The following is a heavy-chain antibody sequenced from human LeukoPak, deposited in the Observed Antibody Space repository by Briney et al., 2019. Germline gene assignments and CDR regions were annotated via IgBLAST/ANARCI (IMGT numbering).Heavy chain of an antibody. CDR1: GYTLTELS. J-gene: IGHJ4*02. CDR3: AKVAGDRMDH. D-gene: IGHD6-13*01. CDR2: FDPEDGET. Sequence: ASVKVSCKVSGYTLTELSMHWVRQAPGKGLEWMGGFDPEDGETIYAQKFQGRVTMTEDTSTTTAYMELRSLRPDDTALYFCAKVAGDRMDHWGQGTLLTVSS. V-gene: IGHV1-24*01.